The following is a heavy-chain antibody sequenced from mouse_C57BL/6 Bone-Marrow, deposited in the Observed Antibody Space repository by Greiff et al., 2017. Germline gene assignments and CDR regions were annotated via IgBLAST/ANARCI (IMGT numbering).Heavy chain of an antibody. CDR1: GFTFSSYA. CDR3: TREEFITTVVATPFAY. D-gene: IGHD1-1*01. CDR2: ISSGGDYI. J-gene: IGHJ3*01. V-gene: IGHV5-9-1*02. Sequence: EVQLQESGEGLVKPGGSLKLSCAASGFTFSSYAMSWVRQTPEKRLEWVAYISSGGDYIYYADTVKGRFTISRDNARNTLYLQMSSLKSEDTAMYYCTREEFITTVVATPFAYWGQGTLVTVSA.